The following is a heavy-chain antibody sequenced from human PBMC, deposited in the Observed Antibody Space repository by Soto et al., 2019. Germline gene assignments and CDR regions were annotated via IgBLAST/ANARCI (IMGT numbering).Heavy chain of an antibody. D-gene: IGHD3-16*02. CDR1: GGSFSGYY. CDR3: ARGRDYIWGSYRSHYYFDS. CDR2: VNHSGSV. Sequence: SETLSLTCAVYGGSFSGYYWIWIRQPPGKGLEWIGEVNHSGSVNYSPSLKSRVTISADTSENQFSLKLTSVTAADTAVYYCARGRDYIWGSYRSHYYFDSWGQGXLVTVSS. J-gene: IGHJ4*02. V-gene: IGHV4-34*01.